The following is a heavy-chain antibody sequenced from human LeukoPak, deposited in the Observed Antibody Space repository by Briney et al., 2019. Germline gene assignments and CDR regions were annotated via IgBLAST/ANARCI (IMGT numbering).Heavy chain of an antibody. D-gene: IGHD5-24*01. V-gene: IGHV4-34*01. CDR3: AGAGVEMAKPFDY. CDR2: INHSGST. Sequence: SETLSLTCAVYGGSFSGYYWSWIRQPPGKGLEWIGEINHSGSTNYNPSLKSRVTISVDTSKNQFSLKLSSVTAADTAVYYCAGAGVEMAKPFDYWGQGTLVTVSS. CDR1: GGSFSGYY. J-gene: IGHJ4*02.